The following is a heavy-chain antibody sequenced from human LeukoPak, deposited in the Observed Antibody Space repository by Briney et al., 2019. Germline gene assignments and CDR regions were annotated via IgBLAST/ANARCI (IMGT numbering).Heavy chain of an antibody. Sequence: GGSLRLSCAAPGFIVNNNYMNWVRQAPGKGLEWVSVIYSGGHTDYADSVKGRFTISRDSSKNTLYLQMNSLRVEDTAVYYCASSYSGWTGYFDYWGQGTLVTVSS. CDR1: GFIVNNNY. CDR2: IYSGGHT. V-gene: IGHV3-66*01. D-gene: IGHD6-19*01. J-gene: IGHJ4*02. CDR3: ASSYSGWTGYFDY.